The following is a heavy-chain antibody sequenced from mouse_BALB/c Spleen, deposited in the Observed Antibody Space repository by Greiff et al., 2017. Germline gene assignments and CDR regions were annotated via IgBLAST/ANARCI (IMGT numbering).Heavy chain of an antibody. CDR2: INSNGGST. V-gene: IGHV5-6-3*01. CDR3: ARGTFYYYAMDY. Sequence: EVQGVESGGGLVQPGGSLKLSCAASGFTFSSYGMSWVRQTPDKRLELVATINSNGGSTYYPDSVKGRFTISRDNAKNTLYLQMSSLKSEDTAMYYCARGTFYYYAMDYWGQGTSVTVSS. J-gene: IGHJ4*01. CDR1: GFTFSSYG.